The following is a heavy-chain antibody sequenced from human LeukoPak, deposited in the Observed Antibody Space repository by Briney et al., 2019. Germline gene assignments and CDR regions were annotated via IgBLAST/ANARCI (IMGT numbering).Heavy chain of an antibody. D-gene: IGHD3-10*01. CDR2: MNPNSGNT. Sequence: ASVKVSCKASGYTFTSYDINWVRQATGQGLEWMGWMNPNSGNTGYAQKFQGRVTMTRNTSISTAYMELSSLRSEDTAVYYCARGRRRNYYGSGRPLYYFDYWGQGTLVTVSS. CDR1: GYTFTSYD. CDR3: ARGRRRNYYGSGRPLYYFDY. V-gene: IGHV1-8*01. J-gene: IGHJ4*02.